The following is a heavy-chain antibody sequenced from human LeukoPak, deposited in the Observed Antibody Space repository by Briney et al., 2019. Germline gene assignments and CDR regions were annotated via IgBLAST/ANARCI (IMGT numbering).Heavy chain of an antibody. Sequence: ASVKVSCKASGYTFTGYYMHWVRQAPGQGLEWMGWINPNGGGTNYAQKFQGRVTMTRDTSISTAYMELSRLRSDDTAVYYCARDHPGGYYYMDVWGKGTTVTVSS. D-gene: IGHD3-16*01. V-gene: IGHV1-2*02. CDR2: INPNGGGT. J-gene: IGHJ6*03. CDR3: ARDHPGGYYYMDV. CDR1: GYTFTGYY.